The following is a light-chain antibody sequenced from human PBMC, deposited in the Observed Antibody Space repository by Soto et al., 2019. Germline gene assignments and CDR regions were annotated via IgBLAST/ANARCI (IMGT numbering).Light chain of an antibody. CDR3: GAWDSSLRVVL. J-gene: IGLJ3*02. CDR1: SSNIGASY. Sequence: QYVLTQPPSMSAAPGQKITISCSGSSSNIGASYVFWYQQFPGTAPKLLIYDTDKRPSGIPDRFSGSKSGTSATLGITRLQTGDEADYYCGAWDSSLRVVLFGGGTKLTVL. CDR2: DTD. V-gene: IGLV1-51*01.